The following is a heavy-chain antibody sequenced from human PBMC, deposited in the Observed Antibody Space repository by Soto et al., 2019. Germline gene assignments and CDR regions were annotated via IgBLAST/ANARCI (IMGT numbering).Heavy chain of an antibody. Sequence: PSETLSLTCAVYGGSFSGYYWSWIRQPPGKGLEWIGEINHSGSTNYNPSLKSRVTISVDTSKNQFSLKLSSVTAADTAVYYCARSSVYCSGGSCHEIDYWGQGTLVTVSS. J-gene: IGHJ4*02. D-gene: IGHD2-15*01. CDR2: INHSGST. CDR3: ARSSVYCSGGSCHEIDY. CDR1: GGSFSGYY. V-gene: IGHV4-34*01.